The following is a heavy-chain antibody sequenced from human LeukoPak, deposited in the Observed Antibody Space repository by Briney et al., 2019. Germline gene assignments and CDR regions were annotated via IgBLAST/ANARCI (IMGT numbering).Heavy chain of an antibody. D-gene: IGHD2-2*01. CDR3: AKAAAWDFDS. V-gene: IGHV3-23*01. CDR2: ISGSGGST. CDR1: GFTFSSYA. Sequence: GGSLRLSCAASGFTFSSYAMSWVRQAPGKGLECVSAISGSGGSTDYADSVKGRFTISRDNSNNTLYLQMNSLRAEDTAVYYCAKAAAWDFDSWGQGTLVTVSS. J-gene: IGHJ4*02.